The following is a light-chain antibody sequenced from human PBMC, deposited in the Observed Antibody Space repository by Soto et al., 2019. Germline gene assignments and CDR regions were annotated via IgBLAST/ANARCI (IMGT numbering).Light chain of an antibody. CDR3: QEYYCTPLT. CDR1: QSIFFSSNDNNY. J-gene: IGKJ4*01. Sequence: DIVMTQSPDSLALSLGERATFNCKSSQSIFFSSNDNNYLSWYQQKPGQPPQLLIYWASTRQPGVPDRFSVSGSGTAFTLTISSLQAEDVAVEYWQEYYCTPLTCGRGTRVESK. V-gene: IGKV4-1*01. CDR2: WAS.